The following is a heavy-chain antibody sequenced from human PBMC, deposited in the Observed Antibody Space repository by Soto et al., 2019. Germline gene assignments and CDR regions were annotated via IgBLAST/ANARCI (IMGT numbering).Heavy chain of an antibody. Sequence: KQSQTLSLTCAISGDSVSSNSAAWNWIRQSPSRGLEWLGRTYYRSKWYNDYAVSVKSRITINPDTSKNQFSLQLNSVTPEDTAVYYCARALPGIAVAKELSFDYWGQGTLVTVSS. V-gene: IGHV6-1*01. J-gene: IGHJ4*02. D-gene: IGHD6-19*01. CDR1: GDSVSSNSAA. CDR3: ARALPGIAVAKELSFDY. CDR2: TYYRSKWYN.